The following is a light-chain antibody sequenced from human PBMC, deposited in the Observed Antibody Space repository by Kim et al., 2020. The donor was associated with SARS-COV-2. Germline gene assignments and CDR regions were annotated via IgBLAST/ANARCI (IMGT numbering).Light chain of an antibody. J-gene: IGLJ3*02. CDR1: SSNIGINS. V-gene: IGLV1-47*01. Sequence: QSVLTQPPSASGTPGQRVTISCSGSSSNIGINSVYWYKQLPGTAPKLLIYRNNQRPSGVPDRFSGSKSGTSASLAISGLRSEDEAEYYCATWDDSLSGRVFGGGTKLTVL. CDR2: RNN. CDR3: ATWDDSLSGRV.